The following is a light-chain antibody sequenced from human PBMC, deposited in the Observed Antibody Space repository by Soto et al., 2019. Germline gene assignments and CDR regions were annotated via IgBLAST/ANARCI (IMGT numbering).Light chain of an antibody. CDR3: NSYTYSNTAV. J-gene: IGLJ1*01. CDR1: SSDVGGSNY. V-gene: IGLV2-14*01. Sequence: QPVLTQHASGSGPPGQSITLSCTGTSSDVGGSNYVSWYQQHPGKAPKLMIYEVSKRPAGVSNRFSGSKSGNTASLTISGLQAEDEADYYCNSYTYSNTAVFGTGTKVTVL. CDR2: EVS.